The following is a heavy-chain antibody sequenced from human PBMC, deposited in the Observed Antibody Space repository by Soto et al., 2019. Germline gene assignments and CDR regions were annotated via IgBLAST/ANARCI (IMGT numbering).Heavy chain of an antibody. Sequence: EVQLVESGGGLVQPGRSLRLSCAASGFIFDEYAMHWVRQAPGKGLEWVSSISWNSGNIGYADSVKGGFTISRYNAKNSLYLQMNSVRGEDTAFYYCAKGASTTVFAFNNHLGQETLVTVSS. V-gene: IGHV3-9*01. J-gene: IGHJ5*02. CDR3: AKGASTTVFAFNNH. CDR1: GFIFDEYA. D-gene: IGHD4-17*01. CDR2: ISWNSGNI.